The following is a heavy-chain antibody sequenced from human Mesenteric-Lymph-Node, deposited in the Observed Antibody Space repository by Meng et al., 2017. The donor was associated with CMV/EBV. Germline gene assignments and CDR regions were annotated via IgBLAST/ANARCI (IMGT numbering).Heavy chain of an antibody. CDR2: INPASMGT. V-gene: IGHV1-2*06. CDR1: GYTCTGHY. Sequence: SCKASGYTCTGHYIHWMRQALGQGLEWMGRINPASMGTNYAQKFQGRVTMTRDTSISTAYMELTRLTSDDTAVYYCARDDAVGSLDCWGQGTLVTVSS. J-gene: IGHJ4*02. CDR3: ARDDAVGSLDC. D-gene: IGHD3-10*01.